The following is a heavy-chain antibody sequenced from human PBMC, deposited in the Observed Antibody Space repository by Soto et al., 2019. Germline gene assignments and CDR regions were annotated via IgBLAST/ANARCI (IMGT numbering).Heavy chain of an antibody. CDR1: GYTFNDYY. CDR3: ARDYDSSGYYFNYFDY. J-gene: IGHJ4*02. Sequence: ASGKVSCKASGYTFNDYYIYCVRQAPGQGLEWVAWINPNGGGTTYAQKFRDWVTVTRDTSIGTAYLELTGLKSDDTAVYYCARDYDSSGYYFNYFDYWGQGTLVTVSS. V-gene: IGHV1-2*04. D-gene: IGHD3-22*01. CDR2: INPNGGGT.